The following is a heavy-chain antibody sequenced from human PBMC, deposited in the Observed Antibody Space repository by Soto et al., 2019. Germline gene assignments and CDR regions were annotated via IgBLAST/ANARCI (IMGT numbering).Heavy chain of an antibody. J-gene: IGHJ1*01. CDR3: STALQYYDFWSGYYTGIYFQH. V-gene: IGHV3-15*07. D-gene: IGHD3-3*01. CDR1: GFTFSNAW. CDR2: IKSKTDGGTT. Sequence: GGSLRLSCAASGFTFSNAWMNWVRQAPGKGLEWVGRIKSKTDGGTTDYAAPVKGRLAISRDDSKNTMYLQMNSLKTEDTAGYYCSTALQYYDFWSGYYTGIYFQHWGQGTLVTVSS.